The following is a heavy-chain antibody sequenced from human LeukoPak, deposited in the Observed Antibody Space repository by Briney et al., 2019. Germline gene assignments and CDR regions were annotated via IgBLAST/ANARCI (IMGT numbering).Heavy chain of an antibody. J-gene: IGHJ4*02. CDR3: AKDGDYYGSGSYFRGYYFDY. D-gene: IGHD3-10*01. Sequence: GGSLRLSCAASGFTLSSYAMSWVRKAPGKGLEWVSAISGSGGSTYYADSVKGRFTISRDNSKKTLYLQMNSLRAEDTAVYYCAKDGDYYGSGSYFRGYYFDYWGQGTLVTVSS. CDR2: ISGSGGST. CDR1: GFTLSSYA. V-gene: IGHV3-23*01.